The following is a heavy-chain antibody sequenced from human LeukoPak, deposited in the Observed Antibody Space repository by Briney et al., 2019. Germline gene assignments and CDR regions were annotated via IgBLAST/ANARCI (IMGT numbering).Heavy chain of an antibody. Sequence: GGSLRLSCAASGFTFYDYTVHRVRQAPGKGLECFSLISWDGGSTYYADSVKGRFTISRDNSKNSLYLQINSLRTEDTALYYCAKDTGEGFDYWGQGTLVTVSS. CDR3: AKDTGEGFDY. J-gene: IGHJ4*02. CDR2: ISWDGGST. V-gene: IGHV3-43*01. CDR1: GFTFYDYT. D-gene: IGHD3-16*01.